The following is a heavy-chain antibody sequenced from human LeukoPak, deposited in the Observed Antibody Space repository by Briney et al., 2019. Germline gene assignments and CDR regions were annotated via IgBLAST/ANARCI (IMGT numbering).Heavy chain of an antibody. J-gene: IGHJ4*02. CDR2: ISGDGGST. Sequence: GGSLRLSCAASGFTFDDYAMHWVRQAPGKGLEWVSLISGDGGSTYYADSVKGRFTISRDNSKNSLYLQMNSLRAEDTAVYYCAITVETGGWSDYFDYWGQGTLVTVSS. D-gene: IGHD6-19*01. CDR1: GFTFDDYA. CDR3: AITVETGGWSDYFDY. V-gene: IGHV3-43*02.